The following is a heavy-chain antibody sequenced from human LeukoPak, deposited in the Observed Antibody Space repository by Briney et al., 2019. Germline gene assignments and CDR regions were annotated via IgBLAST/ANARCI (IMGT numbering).Heavy chain of an antibody. CDR1: GYTLTVLS. D-gene: IGHD6-13*01. V-gene: IGHV1-24*01. CDR2: FDPDDGGT. CDR3: ATNNKEQHLGRGGAIDI. J-gene: IGHJ3*02. Sequence: ASVKVSCKVSGYTLTVLSMHWVRQAPGQGLEWMGSFDPDDGGTIYAQKFQGRVTMTEDTSTDTAYMEPSSLRSEDTAVYYWATNNKEQHLGRGGAIDIWGQGTMVTVSS.